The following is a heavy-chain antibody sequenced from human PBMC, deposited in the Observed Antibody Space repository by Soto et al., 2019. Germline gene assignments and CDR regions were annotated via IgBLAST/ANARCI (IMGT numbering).Heavy chain of an antibody. D-gene: IGHD3-9*01. V-gene: IGHV3-11*01. CDR1: GFTFSDYY. CDR2: ISSSGSTI. J-gene: IGHJ4*02. CDR3: ARDIVRYYDILTGYYRSYYFDY. Sequence: LRLSCAASGFTFSDYYMSWIRQAPGNVLEWVSYISSSGSTIYYADSVKGRFTISRDNAKNSLYLQMNSLRAEDTAVYYCARDIVRYYDILTGYYRSYYFDYWGQGTLVTVSS.